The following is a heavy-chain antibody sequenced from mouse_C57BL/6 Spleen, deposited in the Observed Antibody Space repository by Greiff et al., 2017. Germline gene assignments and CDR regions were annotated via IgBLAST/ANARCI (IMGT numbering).Heavy chain of an antibody. CDR3: ARHEDSNYLYYFDY. CDR2: ISGGGGNT. Sequence: DVMLVESGGGLVKPGGSLKLSCAASGFTFSSYTMSWVRQTPEKRLEWVATISGGGGNTYYPDSVKGRFTISRDNAKNTLYLQMSSLRSEDTALYYCARHEDSNYLYYFDYWGQGTTLTVSS. V-gene: IGHV5-9*01. CDR1: GFTFSSYT. D-gene: IGHD2-5*01. J-gene: IGHJ2*01.